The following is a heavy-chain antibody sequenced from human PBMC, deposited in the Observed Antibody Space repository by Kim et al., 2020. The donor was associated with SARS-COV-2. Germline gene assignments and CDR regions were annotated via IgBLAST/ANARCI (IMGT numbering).Heavy chain of an antibody. V-gene: IGHV3-33*01. D-gene: IGHD3-22*01. Sequence: GGSLRLSCAASGFTFSNYGMHWVRQAPGKGLEWVAVIWYDGSNKYYADSVKGRFTLSRDNSRNTLYLQMDSLRAEETAVCYCARGDYYDRTGQTRGSGGQRTLV. CDR3: ARGDYYDRTGQTRGS. J-gene: IGHJ1*01. CDR2: IWYDGSNK. CDR1: GFTFSNYG.